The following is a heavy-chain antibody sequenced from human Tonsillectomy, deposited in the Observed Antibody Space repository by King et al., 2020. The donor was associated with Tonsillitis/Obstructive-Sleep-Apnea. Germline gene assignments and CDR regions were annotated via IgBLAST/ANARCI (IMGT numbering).Heavy chain of an antibody. CDR3: ARAVLGAFDI. CDR2: IKSDGSTT. J-gene: IGHJ3*02. CDR1: GFTFSSYW. V-gene: IGHV3-74*01. Sequence: VQLVESGGGLVQPGGSLRLSCAASGFTFSSYWMHWVRQVPGKGLVWVSRIKSDGSTTSYADSVKGRFTISRDNAKNTPYLQMNSLRAEDTAVYYCARAVLGAFDIWGQGTMVTVSS. D-gene: IGHD4/OR15-4a*01.